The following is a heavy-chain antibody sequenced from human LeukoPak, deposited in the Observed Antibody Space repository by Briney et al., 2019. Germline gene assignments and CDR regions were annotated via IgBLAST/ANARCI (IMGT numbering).Heavy chain of an antibody. J-gene: IGHJ3*02. D-gene: IGHD3-22*01. CDR2: ISSSSSTI. V-gene: IGHV3-48*01. CDR3: AKEYYDSSGYYLENDAFDI. CDR1: GFTFSSYS. Sequence: GGSLRLSCAASGFTFSSYSMNWVRQAPGKGLEWVSYISSSSSTIYYADSVKGRFTISRDNSKNTLYLQMNSLRAEDTAVYYCAKEYYDSSGYYLENDAFDIWGQGTMVTVSS.